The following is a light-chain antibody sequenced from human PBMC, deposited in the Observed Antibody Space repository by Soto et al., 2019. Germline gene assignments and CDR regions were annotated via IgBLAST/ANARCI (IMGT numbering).Light chain of an antibody. Sequence: QSALTQPDSVSGSPGQSITISCTGTSSDVGGYNYVSWYQQHPGKAPKLMIYEVSNRPSGVSNRFSGSKSGNTASLTISGLHAEYEADYYCSSYTSSSTLYVFGTGTKVTVL. J-gene: IGLJ1*01. V-gene: IGLV2-14*01. CDR1: SSDVGGYNY. CDR3: SSYTSSSTLYV. CDR2: EVS.